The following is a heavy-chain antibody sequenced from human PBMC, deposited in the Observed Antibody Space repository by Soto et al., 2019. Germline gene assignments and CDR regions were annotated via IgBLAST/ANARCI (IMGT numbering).Heavy chain of an antibody. CDR2: ISNDERNI. CDR1: GLTLSHYW. J-gene: IGHJ4*02. CDR3: ASLSAPDDF. V-gene: IGHV3-74*01. D-gene: IGHD6-25*01. Sequence: EVLLVESGGGLVQPGGSMRLACAASGLTLSHYWMHWVRQVPGKGLVWVEEISNDERNIRTSYADSVKGRFTVSKDDAKNTLYLQMNSLRGDDPAVYNSASLSAPDDFWGQGAQVTVSS.